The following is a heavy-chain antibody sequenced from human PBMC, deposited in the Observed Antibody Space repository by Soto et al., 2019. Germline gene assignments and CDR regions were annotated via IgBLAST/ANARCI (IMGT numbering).Heavy chain of an antibody. J-gene: IGHJ4*02. CDR3: AGNSLQQSFTY. V-gene: IGHV1-46*01. CDR1: GYTFTSYY. Sequence: ASVKVSCKASGYTFTSYYMHWVRQAPGQGLEWMGIINPSGGSTSYAQKFQGRVSISGDTSQNQFSLKLDSVTAADTALYYCAGNSLQQSFTYWGQGTQVTVSS. D-gene: IGHD6-13*01. CDR2: INPSGGST.